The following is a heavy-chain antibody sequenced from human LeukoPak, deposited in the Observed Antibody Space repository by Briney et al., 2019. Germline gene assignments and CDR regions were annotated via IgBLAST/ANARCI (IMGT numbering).Heavy chain of an antibody. V-gene: IGHV4-39*07. CDR2: IYYSGST. J-gene: IGHJ5*02. Sequence: PSETLSLTCTVSGGSISSSSYYWGWIRQPPGKGLEWIGSIYYSGSTYYNPSPKSRVTISVDTSKNQFSLKLSSVTAADTAVYYCARETTSYYWFDPWGQGTLVTVSS. D-gene: IGHD1-14*01. CDR1: GGSISSSSYY. CDR3: ARETTSYYWFDP.